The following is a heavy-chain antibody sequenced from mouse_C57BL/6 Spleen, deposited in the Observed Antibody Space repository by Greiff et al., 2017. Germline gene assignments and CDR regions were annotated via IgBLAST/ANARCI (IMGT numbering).Heavy chain of an antibody. Sequence: VQLQQSGPELVKPGASVKMSCKASGYTFTDYNMHWVKQSHGKSLEWIGYINPNNGGTSYNQKFKGKATLTVNKSSSTAYMELRSLTSEDSAVYYCARSGYSNWYFDVWGTGTTVTVSS. V-gene: IGHV1-22*01. D-gene: IGHD2-5*01. CDR1: GYTFTDYN. CDR3: ARSGYSNWYFDV. CDR2: INPNNGGT. J-gene: IGHJ1*03.